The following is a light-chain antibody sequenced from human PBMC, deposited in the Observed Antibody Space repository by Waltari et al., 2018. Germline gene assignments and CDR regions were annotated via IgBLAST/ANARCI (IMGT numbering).Light chain of an antibody. CDR2: LGS. V-gene: IGKV2-28*01. CDR1: QSLLHRNGYNY. J-gene: IGKJ1*01. Sequence: DIVMTQSPLSLPVTPGEPASISCRSSQSLLHRNGYNYLDWYLQKPGQSPQLLIYLGSNRASGVPDRFSGSGSGTDFTLKISREEAEDVGVYYCMQSLQALWTFGPGTKVEIK. CDR3: MQSLQALWT.